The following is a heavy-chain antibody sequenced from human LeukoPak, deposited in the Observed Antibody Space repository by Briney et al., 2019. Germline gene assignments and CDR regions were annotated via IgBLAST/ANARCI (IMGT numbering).Heavy chain of an antibody. CDR1: GGSISGGTYY. J-gene: IGHJ4*02. V-gene: IGHV4-31*03. D-gene: IGHD1/OR15-1a*01. Sequence: SETLSLTCTVSGGSISGGTYYWTWIRQHPGKGLEWIGSIYYSGTTYYNPSLKSRVTISVDTSKNQFSLKLSPVTAADTAVYYCARFTFGNRDYWGQGTLVIVSS. CDR3: ARFTFGNRDY. CDR2: IYYSGTT.